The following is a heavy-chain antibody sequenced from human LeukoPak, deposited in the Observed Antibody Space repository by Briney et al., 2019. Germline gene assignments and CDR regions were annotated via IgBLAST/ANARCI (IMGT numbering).Heavy chain of an antibody. Sequence: PGGYLRFSCAAPGFTFSNAWLSWVRQAPGKGLEWVGRIKSKTDGGTTDYAAPVKGRFTISRDDSKNTLYLQMNSLKTEDTAVYYCTTPKLRYFDWFPGGEYYFDYWGQGTLVTVSS. V-gene: IGHV3-15*01. CDR2: IKSKTDGGTT. J-gene: IGHJ4*02. D-gene: IGHD3-9*01. CDR1: GFTFSNAW. CDR3: TTPKLRYFDWFPGGEYYFDY.